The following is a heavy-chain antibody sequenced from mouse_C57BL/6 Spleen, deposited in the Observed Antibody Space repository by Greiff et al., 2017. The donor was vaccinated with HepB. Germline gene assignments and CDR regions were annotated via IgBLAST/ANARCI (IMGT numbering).Heavy chain of an antibody. Sequence: VQLQQSGAELVKPGASVKISCKASGYAFSSYWMNWVKQRAGKGLEWIGQIYPGDGDTNYNGKFKGKATLTADKSSSTAYMQLSSLTSEDSAVYFCARPLYYGSSYPFAYWGQGTLVTVSA. CDR2: IYPGDGDT. V-gene: IGHV1-80*01. CDR1: GYAFSSYW. J-gene: IGHJ3*01. CDR3: ARPLYYGSSYPFAY. D-gene: IGHD1-1*01.